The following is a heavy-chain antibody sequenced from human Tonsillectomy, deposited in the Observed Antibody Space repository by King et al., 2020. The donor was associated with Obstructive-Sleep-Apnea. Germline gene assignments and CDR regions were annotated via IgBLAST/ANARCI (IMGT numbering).Heavy chain of an antibody. CDR3: ARGARMVRGVIIDAFDI. V-gene: IGHV1-46*03. Sequence: VQLVESGAEVKKPGALVKVSCKASGYTFTSYYMHWVRQAPGQGLEWMGIINPSGGSTSYAQKFQGRVTMTRDTSTSTVYMELSSLRSEDTAVYYCARGARMVRGVIIDAFDIWGQGTMVTVSS. D-gene: IGHD3-10*01. J-gene: IGHJ3*02. CDR2: INPSGGST. CDR1: GYTFTSYY.